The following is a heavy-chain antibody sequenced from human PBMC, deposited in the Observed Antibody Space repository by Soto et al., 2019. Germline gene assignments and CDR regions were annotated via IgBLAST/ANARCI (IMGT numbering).Heavy chain of an antibody. J-gene: IGHJ3*01. V-gene: IGHV4-30-4*01. CDR1: GGSICSGDYY. Sequence: SETLSLTCTVSGGSICSGDYYWSWIRQPPGKGLEWIGYIYYSGSTYYNPSLKSRVTISVDTSKNQFSLKLSSVTAADTAVYYCARRVGLAPVYDAYDFWGQGTMVTVSS. D-gene: IGHD3-3*02. CDR2: IYYSGST. CDR3: ARRVGLAPVYDAYDF.